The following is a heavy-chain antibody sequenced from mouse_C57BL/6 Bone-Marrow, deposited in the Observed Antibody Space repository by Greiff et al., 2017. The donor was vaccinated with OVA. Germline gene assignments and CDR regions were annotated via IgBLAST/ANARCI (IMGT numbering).Heavy chain of an antibody. CDR3: ARHNSNYDWYFDV. D-gene: IGHD2-5*01. J-gene: IGHJ1*03. Sequence: EVQLVESGGDLVKPGGSLNLSCAASGFTFSSYGMSWVSQTPDKRLEWVATISSGGSYTYYPDSVKGRFTISRDNAKNTLYLQMSSLKSEDTAMYYCARHNSNYDWYFDVWGTGTTVTVSS. CDR2: ISSGGSYT. V-gene: IGHV5-6*01. CDR1: GFTFSSYG.